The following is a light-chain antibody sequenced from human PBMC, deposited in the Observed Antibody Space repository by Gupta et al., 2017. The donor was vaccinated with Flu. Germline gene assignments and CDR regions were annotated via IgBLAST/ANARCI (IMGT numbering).Light chain of an antibody. CDR3: QTWDNGNWV. V-gene: IGLV3-1*01. CDR2: QDY. J-gene: IGLJ3*02. Sequence: SSDLTQPPSVSVSPGQTASISCSGETLGDKYVSWYRQRAGQSPLLVIYQDYRRPAGIPERLSGSNSGNAATLTTAGTQAMDEDDYYWQTWDNGNWVFGGGTKVTVL. CDR1: TLGDKY.